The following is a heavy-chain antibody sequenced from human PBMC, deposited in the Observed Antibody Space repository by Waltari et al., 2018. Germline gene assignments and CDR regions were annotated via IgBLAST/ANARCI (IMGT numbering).Heavy chain of an antibody. Sequence: QVQLQQWGAGLLKLSETLSLTCAVYGGSFSGYYWSWIRQPPGKGLEWIGEINHSGSTNYNPSLKSRVTISVDTSKNQFSLKLSSVTAADTAVYYCARGPKDRISFDYWGQGTLVTVSS. CDR2: INHSGST. D-gene: IGHD2-15*01. CDR3: ARGPKDRISFDY. J-gene: IGHJ4*02. V-gene: IGHV4-34*01. CDR1: GGSFSGYY.